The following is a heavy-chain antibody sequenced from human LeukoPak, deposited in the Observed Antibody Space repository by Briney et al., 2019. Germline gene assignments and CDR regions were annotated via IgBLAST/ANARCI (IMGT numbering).Heavy chain of an antibody. CDR1: GFTFSSYW. CDR2: IKQDGSEK. Sequence: GGSLRLSCAASGFTFSSYWMSWVRQAPGKGLEWVANIKQDGSEKYYVDSVKGRFTISRDNAKNSLYLQMNSLRAEDTAVYYCARGVFSRGYYYGMDVWGQGTTVTVSS. V-gene: IGHV3-7*01. D-gene: IGHD6-13*01. CDR3: ARGVFSRGYYYGMDV. J-gene: IGHJ6*02.